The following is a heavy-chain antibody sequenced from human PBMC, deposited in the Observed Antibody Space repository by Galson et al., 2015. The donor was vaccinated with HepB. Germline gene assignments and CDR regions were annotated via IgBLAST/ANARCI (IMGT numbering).Heavy chain of an antibody. CDR1: GYSFTSYW. CDR3: ARQERYSGYGGPKYYFDY. D-gene: IGHD5-12*01. V-gene: IGHV5-51*01. Sequence: QSGAEVKKPGESLKISCKGSGYSFTSYWIGWVRQMPGKGLEWMGIIYPGDSDTRYSPSFQGQVTISADKSISTAYLQWSSLKASDTAMYYCARQERYSGYGGPKYYFDYWGQGTLATVSS. CDR2: IYPGDSDT. J-gene: IGHJ4*02.